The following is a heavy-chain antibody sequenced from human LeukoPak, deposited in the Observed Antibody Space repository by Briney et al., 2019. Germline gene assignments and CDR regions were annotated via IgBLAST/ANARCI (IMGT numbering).Heavy chain of an antibody. CDR1: GGSISSSNYY. D-gene: IGHD6-19*01. Sequence: SETLSLTCTVSGGSISSSNYYWGWIRQPPGKGLEWIGSLYYNGSPYYNPSLKSRVTISVDTSKNHFSLKLSSVTAADTAVYYCARHAVYAGSGWAFDYWGQGTLVTVSS. CDR2: LYYNGSP. V-gene: IGHV4-39*07. J-gene: IGHJ4*02. CDR3: ARHAVYAGSGWAFDY.